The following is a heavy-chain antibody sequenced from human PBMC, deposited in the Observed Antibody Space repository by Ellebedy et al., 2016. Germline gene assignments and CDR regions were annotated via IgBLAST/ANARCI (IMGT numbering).Heavy chain of an antibody. CDR3: AREYLGQMVNYGMDV. CDR1: GYTFTSYY. J-gene: IGHJ6*02. D-gene: IGHD5-18*01. CDR2: INPSGGST. Sequence: ASVKVSCKASGYTFTSYYMHWVRQAPGQGLEWMGIINPSGGSTSYAQKFQGRVTMTRDTSTSTAYMELRSLRSDDTAVYYCAREYLGQMVNYGMDVWGQGTTVTVSS. V-gene: IGHV1-46*01.